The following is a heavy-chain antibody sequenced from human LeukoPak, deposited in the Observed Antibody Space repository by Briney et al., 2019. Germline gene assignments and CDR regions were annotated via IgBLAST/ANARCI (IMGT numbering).Heavy chain of an antibody. Sequence: GGSLRLSCAASGFTFSDYFMHWVRQGPGKGLVWVSHINSDGTNINYADSVKGRFTISRDNAKNTLHLQMNSLRAEDTAMYYCARGKFPGAFDIWGHGTVVTVSS. D-gene: IGHD2-21*01. V-gene: IGHV3-74*01. CDR3: ARGKFPGAFDI. CDR1: GFTFSDYF. J-gene: IGHJ3*02. CDR2: INSDGTNI.